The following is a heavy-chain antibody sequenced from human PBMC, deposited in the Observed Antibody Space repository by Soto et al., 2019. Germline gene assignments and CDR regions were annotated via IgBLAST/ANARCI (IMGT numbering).Heavy chain of an antibody. CDR3: AKVEAAAGSKY. J-gene: IGHJ4*02. Sequence: GGSLRLSCAASGFTFSSYAMSWVRQAPGKGLEWVSGISGSGGSTYYADYVKGRFTISRDNSKNTLYLKMNSLRAEDTAVYYCAKVEAAAGSKYWGQGTLVTVSS. CDR1: GFTFSSYA. D-gene: IGHD6-13*01. CDR2: ISGSGGST. V-gene: IGHV3-23*01.